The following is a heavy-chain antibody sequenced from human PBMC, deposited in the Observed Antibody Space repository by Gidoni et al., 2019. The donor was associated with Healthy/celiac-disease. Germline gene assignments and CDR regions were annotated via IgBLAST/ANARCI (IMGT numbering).Heavy chain of an antibody. CDR3: AREPHTAMAQGYFDY. CDR1: GFPFSSYA. V-gene: IGHV3-30*01. Sequence: QVQLVESGGGVVQPGRSLRLSCAASGFPFSSYAMHWVRQAPGKGLEWVAVISYDGSNKYYADSVKGRFTISRDNSKNTLYLQMNSLRAEDTAVYYCAREPHTAMAQGYFDYWGQGTLVTVSS. CDR2: ISYDGSNK. J-gene: IGHJ4*02. D-gene: IGHD5-18*01.